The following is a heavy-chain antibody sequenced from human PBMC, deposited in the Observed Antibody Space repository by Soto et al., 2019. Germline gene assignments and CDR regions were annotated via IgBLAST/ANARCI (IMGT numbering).Heavy chain of an antibody. V-gene: IGHV4-59*08. Sequence: QVQLQESGPGLVRPSETLSLTCTVSGGSFSSYYWPWIRQSPGKGLEWVGYIYYSGRTDYNPSLRGRLSISIETSKYQFSLRLNSMTAADTAVYYCAGRDCSGTNCYYLEYYYMDVWGTGTTVTVSS. CDR3: AGRDCSGTNCYYLEYYYMDV. CDR1: GGSFSSYY. D-gene: IGHD2-2*01. CDR2: IYYSGRT. J-gene: IGHJ6*03.